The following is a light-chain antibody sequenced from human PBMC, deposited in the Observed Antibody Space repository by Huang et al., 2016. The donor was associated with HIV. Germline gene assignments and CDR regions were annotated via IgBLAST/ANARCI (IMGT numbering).Light chain of an antibody. V-gene: IGKV3-15*01. J-gene: IGKJ1*01. Sequence: EIVMTQSPATLSVSPGERATLSCRASQSLSNNLAWYQQKPGQAPRLLIYDASTRATGVPARFSGSGSGTEFTLTISSLQSEDFAVYYCQQYNNWRTFGQGTRWKSN. CDR2: DAS. CDR1: QSLSNN. CDR3: QQYNNWRT.